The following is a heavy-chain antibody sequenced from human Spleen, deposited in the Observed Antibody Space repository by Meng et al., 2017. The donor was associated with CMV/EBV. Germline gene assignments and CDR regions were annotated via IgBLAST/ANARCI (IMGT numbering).Heavy chain of an antibody. J-gene: IGHJ6*02. V-gene: IGHV4-38-2*02. CDR1: GYSISSGYY. Sequence: SETLSLTCTVSGYSISSGYYWGWIRQPPGKGLEWIGSIYHSGSTYYNPSLKSRVTISVDTSKNQFSLKLSSVTAADTAVYYCARDHRTDYYYYGMDVWGQGTTVTVSS. D-gene: IGHD2-2*01. CDR2: IYHSGST. CDR3: ARDHRTDYYYYGMDV.